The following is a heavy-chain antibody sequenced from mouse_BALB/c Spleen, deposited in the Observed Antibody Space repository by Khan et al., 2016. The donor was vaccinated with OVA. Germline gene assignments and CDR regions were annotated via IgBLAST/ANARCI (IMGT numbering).Heavy chain of an antibody. J-gene: IGHJ3*01. Sequence: QVQLKQSGAELVKPGASVKLSCKASGYTFSSYWMYWVKQRPGQGLEWIGEIDPSDSHTNYNQKFKGKATLNVDKSSSTAYMHLSSLTSEDSAVYYCARSYYYGSSTWFAYWGQGTLVTVSA. CDR3: ARSYYYGSSTWFAY. V-gene: IGHV1-69*02. D-gene: IGHD1-1*01. CDR2: IDPSDSHT. CDR1: GYTFSSYW.